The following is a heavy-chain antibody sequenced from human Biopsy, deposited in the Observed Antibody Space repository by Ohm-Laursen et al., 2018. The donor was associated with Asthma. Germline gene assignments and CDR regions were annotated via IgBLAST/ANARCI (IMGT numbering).Heavy chain of an antibody. D-gene: IGHD6-13*01. CDR2: VHSSGST. Sequence: SDTLSLTCSVSPGSINDYYWNWIRQFPGKGPEWIGYVHSSGSTRFNPSLKSRVTVSVDTSVDQVSLKLSSVSAADTAIYYCARATSTWSQSGPHFFDHWGPGTLVTVSS. CDR1: PGSINDYY. J-gene: IGHJ5*02. V-gene: IGHV4-59*07. CDR3: ARATSTWSQSGPHFFDH.